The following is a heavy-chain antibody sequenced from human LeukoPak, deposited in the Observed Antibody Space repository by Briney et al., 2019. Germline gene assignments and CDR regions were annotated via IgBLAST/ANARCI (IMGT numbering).Heavy chain of an antibody. CDR3: AKAVYRITMVQEPLDF. CDR1: GFTFSSYA. Sequence: GGSLRLSCAASGFTFSSYAMSWVRQAPGKGLEWVSVIRGSGGSRDYADSVKGRFTISRDNSKNTLYLQTNSLRAEDTAVYYCAKAVYRITMVQEPLDFWGQGTLVTVSS. J-gene: IGHJ4*02. CDR2: IRGSGGSR. D-gene: IGHD3-10*01. V-gene: IGHV3-23*01.